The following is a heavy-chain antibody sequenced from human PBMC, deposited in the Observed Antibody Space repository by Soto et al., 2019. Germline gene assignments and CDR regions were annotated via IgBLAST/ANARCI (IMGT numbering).Heavy chain of an antibody. Sequence: PGVSLRLSCASSGLTFSSYGMHWVRQAPGKELEWVAVIWYDGSNKYYADSVKGRFTISRDNSKNTLYLQMNSLRAEDTAVYYCARVEGRVFDLVLSCYSRCMVVPCPALIRTLFSGM. CDR1: GLTFSSYG. CDR2: IWYDGSNK. D-gene: IGHD2-15*01. CDR3: ARVEGRVFDLVLSCYSRCMVVPCPALIRTLFSGM. V-gene: IGHV3-33*01. J-gene: IGHJ6*01.